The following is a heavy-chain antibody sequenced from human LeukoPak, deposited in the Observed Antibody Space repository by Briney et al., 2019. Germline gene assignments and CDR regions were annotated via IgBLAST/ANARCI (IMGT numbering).Heavy chain of an antibody. CDR3: AKDRGYSSSWPDY. CDR1: GFTVSSNY. V-gene: IGHV3-23*01. J-gene: IGHJ4*02. Sequence: GGSLRLSCAASGFTVSSNYMSWVRQAPGKGLEWVSAISGSGGSTYYADSVKGRFTISRDNSKNTLYLQMNSLRAEDTAVYYCAKDRGYSSSWPDYWGQGTLVTVSS. D-gene: IGHD6-13*01. CDR2: ISGSGGST.